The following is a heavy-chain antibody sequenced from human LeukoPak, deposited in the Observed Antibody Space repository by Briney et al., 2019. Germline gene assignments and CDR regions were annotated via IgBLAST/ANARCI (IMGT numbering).Heavy chain of an antibody. CDR3: ARTFYYDIRGDRFDP. CDR1: GYTFTGYY. CDR2: MNPNSGHT. V-gene: IGHV1-8*02. Sequence: GASVKVSCKASGYTFTGYYMHWVRQATGQGLEWMGWMNPNSGHTGYAQKFQGRVTMTRNTSITTAYMELGSLTSEDTAVYYCARTFYYDIRGDRFDPWGQGTLVTVSP. J-gene: IGHJ5*02. D-gene: IGHD3-22*01.